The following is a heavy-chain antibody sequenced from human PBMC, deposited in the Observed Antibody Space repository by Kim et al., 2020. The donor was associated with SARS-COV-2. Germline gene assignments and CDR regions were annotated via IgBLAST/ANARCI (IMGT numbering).Heavy chain of an antibody. CDR3: ARPDSSGYSDYYYGMDV. CDR2: IDPSDSYT. Sequence: GESLKISCKGSGYSFTSYWISWVRQMPGKGLEWMGRIDPSDSYTNYSPSFQGHVTISADKSISTAYLQWSSLKASDTAMYYCARPDSSGYSDYYYGMDVWGQGTTVTVSS. J-gene: IGHJ6*02. V-gene: IGHV5-10-1*01. D-gene: IGHD3-22*01. CDR1: GYSFTSYW.